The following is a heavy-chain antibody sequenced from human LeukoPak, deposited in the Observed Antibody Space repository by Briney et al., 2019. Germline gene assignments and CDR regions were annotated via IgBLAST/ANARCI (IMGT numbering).Heavy chain of an antibody. D-gene: IGHD3-10*01. Sequence: SETPSLTCTVSGGSISSGDYYWSWIRQHPGKGLEWIGYIYYSGSTSYYNPSLKSRVIISVDTSKNQFSLKLSSVTAADTAVYYCARVGRYYGSGSYDNFDYWGQGTLVTVSS. J-gene: IGHJ4*02. CDR3: ARVGRYYGSGSYDNFDY. V-gene: IGHV4-31*03. CDR1: GGSISSGDYY. CDR2: IYYSGSTS.